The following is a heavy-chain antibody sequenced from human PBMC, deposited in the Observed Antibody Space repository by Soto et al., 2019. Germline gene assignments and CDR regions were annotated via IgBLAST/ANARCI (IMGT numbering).Heavy chain of an antibody. CDR1: GFIFGGYW. CDR3: ARLLGGSGSFIDY. V-gene: IGHV3-74*01. Sequence: EVQLVESGGGLVQPGGSLRLSCAASGFIFGGYWMHWVRQAPGKGLVWVSRNSDGTSTSYADSVKGRFTISRDNAKNTMFLQMNSLRAEDKAVYYCARLLGGSGSFIDYWGQGTLVTVSS. D-gene: IGHD3-10*01. CDR2: NSDGTST. J-gene: IGHJ4*02.